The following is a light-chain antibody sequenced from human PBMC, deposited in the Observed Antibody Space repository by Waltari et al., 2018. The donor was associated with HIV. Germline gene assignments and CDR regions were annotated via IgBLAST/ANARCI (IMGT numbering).Light chain of an antibody. Sequence: QSALPQPRSVSGYPGQSVTNSCTGTSSDVGGYNYVYWYQQHPGKSPKLMIYYVSKRPSGVPDRFSGSKSGNTASLTISGLQAEDEADYYCCSYAGSYTVYVFGTDQGHRP. CDR1: SSDVGGYNY. CDR2: YVS. J-gene: IGLJ1*01. CDR3: CSYAGSYTVYV. V-gene: IGLV2-11*02.